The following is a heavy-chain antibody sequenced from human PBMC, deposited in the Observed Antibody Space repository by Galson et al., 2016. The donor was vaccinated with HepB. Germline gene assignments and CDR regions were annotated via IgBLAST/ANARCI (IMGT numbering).Heavy chain of an antibody. CDR2: INPNGGST. V-gene: IGHV1-46*01. D-gene: IGHD2-15*01. Sequence: SVKVSCKASGYTFTKYYMHWVRQAPGQGLEWLAIINPNGGSTSYAQKFQGRVSVTRDTSTSTVYMELSSLRSEDTAVYFCARGGVVVAVSILSLDSWGQGTLVTVSS. J-gene: IGHJ4*02. CDR3: ARGGVVVAVSILSLDS. CDR1: GYTFTKYY.